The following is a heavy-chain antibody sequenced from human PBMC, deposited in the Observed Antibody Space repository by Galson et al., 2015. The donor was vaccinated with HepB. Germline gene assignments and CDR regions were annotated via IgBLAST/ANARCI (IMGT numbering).Heavy chain of an antibody. V-gene: IGHV3-49*04. CDR3: TRPDQYYYDSSKYYFDY. CDR1: GFTFGDYA. J-gene: IGHJ4*02. Sequence: SLRLSCAASGFTFGDYAMSWVRQAPGKGLEWVGFIRSKAYGGTTEYAASVKGRFTISSDDSKSIAYLQMNSLKTEDTAVYYCTRPDQYYYDSSKYYFDYWGQGTLVTVSS. CDR2: IRSKAYGGTT. D-gene: IGHD3-22*01.